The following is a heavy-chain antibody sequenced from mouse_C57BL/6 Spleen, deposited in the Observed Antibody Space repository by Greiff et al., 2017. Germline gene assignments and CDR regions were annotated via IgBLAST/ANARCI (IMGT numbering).Heavy chain of an antibody. CDR2: ISDGGSYT. D-gene: IGHD1-1*01. V-gene: IGHV5-4*03. CDR3: ARSGYYGVNNWFAY. Sequence: EVKLMESGGGLVKPGGSLKLSCAASGFTFSSYAMSWVRQTPEKRLEWVATISDGGSYTYYPDNVKGRFTISRDNAKNNLYLQMSHLKSEDTAMYYCARSGYYGVNNWFAYWGQGTLVTVSA. CDR1: GFTFSSYA. J-gene: IGHJ3*01.